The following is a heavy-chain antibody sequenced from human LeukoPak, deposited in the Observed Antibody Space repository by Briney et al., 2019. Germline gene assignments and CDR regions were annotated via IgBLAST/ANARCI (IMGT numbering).Heavy chain of an antibody. V-gene: IGHV4-39*07. CDR1: GGSISSSSYY. J-gene: IGHJ4*02. CDR3: ARERAGIYYDFWSGYYRVDY. CDR2: IYYSGST. D-gene: IGHD3-3*01. Sequence: PSETLSLTCTVSGGSISSSSYYWGWIRQPPGKGLEWIGSIYYSGSTYYNPSLKSRVTISVDTSKNQFSLKLSSVTAADTAVYYCARERAGIYYDFWSGYYRVDYWAREPWSPSPQ.